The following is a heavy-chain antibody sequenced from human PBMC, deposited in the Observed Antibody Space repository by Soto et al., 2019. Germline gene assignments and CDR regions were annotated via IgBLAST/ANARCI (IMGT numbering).Heavy chain of an antibody. Sequence: QVHLVQSAAEVKKPGSSVRVSCTVSGGTFGRNTIVWVRQAPEQGLECMGHIVPKYAQKFPGRVTFTADESTTPAYMDLSSLTSEDTAVYFCARDLNWALDYWGQGTLVTVSS. CDR3: ARDLNWALDY. D-gene: IGHD7-27*01. J-gene: IGHJ4*02. CDR1: GGTFGRNT. V-gene: IGHV1-69*01. CDR2: IVP.